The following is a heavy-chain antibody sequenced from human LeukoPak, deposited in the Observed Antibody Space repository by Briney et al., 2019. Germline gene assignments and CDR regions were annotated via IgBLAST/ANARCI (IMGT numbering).Heavy chain of an antibody. D-gene: IGHD1-26*01. V-gene: IGHV5-51*01. CDR3: ARAGDSGSYLEYFQH. CDR2: IYPGDSDT. Sequence: GASLKISCKGSGYSFTSYWIGWVRQMPGKGLEWMGIIYPGDSDTRYSPSFQGQVTISADKYISTAYLQWSSLKASDTAMYYCARAGDSGSYLEYFQHWGQGTLVTVSS. CDR1: GYSFTSYW. J-gene: IGHJ1*01.